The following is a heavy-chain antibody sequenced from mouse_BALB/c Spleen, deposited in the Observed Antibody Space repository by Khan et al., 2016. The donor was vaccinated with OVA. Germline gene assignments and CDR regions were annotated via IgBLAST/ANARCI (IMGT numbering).Heavy chain of an antibody. V-gene: IGHV9-4*02. CDR3: ARGGADYYMNDGGARDY. D-gene: IGHD2-14*01. CDR2: INTHSGVP. J-gene: IGHJ4*01. CDR1: GYTFTTAG. Sequence: QIQLVQSGPELKKPGETVRISCKASGYTFTTAGIQWVQKMPGKGLKWIGWINTHSGVPKYAEDFKGRFAFSLEISVNTAYLQITNLKNEDTATYFCARGGADYYMNDGGARDYWGQGTSVTVSS.